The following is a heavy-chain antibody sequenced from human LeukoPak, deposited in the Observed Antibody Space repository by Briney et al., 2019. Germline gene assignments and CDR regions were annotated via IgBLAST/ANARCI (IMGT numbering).Heavy chain of an antibody. Sequence: GSLRLSCAASGFTVSSNYMSWVRQAPGKGLEWVSVIYNGGSTYYADSVKGRFTISRDNSKNTLYLQMNSLRAEDTAVYYCARGYADYNWFDPWGQGTLVTVSS. CDR3: ARGYADYNWFDP. V-gene: IGHV3-53*01. J-gene: IGHJ5*02. D-gene: IGHD5-18*01. CDR2: IYNGGST. CDR1: GFTVSSNY.